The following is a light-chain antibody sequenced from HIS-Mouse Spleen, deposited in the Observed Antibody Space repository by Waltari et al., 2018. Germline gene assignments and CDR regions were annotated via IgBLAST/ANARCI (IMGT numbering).Light chain of an antibody. Sequence: SYVLTQPPSVSVAPGKTARITCGGNNIGSKSVHWYQQKPGQAPALVVYEDSDRPSGMPGVFSGSNSGNTATLTISRVEAGDEADYYCQVWDSSSDHVVFGGGTKLTVL. J-gene: IGLJ2*01. CDR3: QVWDSSSDHVV. CDR1: NIGSKS. V-gene: IGLV3-21*03. CDR2: EDS.